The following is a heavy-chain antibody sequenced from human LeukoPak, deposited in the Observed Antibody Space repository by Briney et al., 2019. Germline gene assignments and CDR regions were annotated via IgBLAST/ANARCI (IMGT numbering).Heavy chain of an antibody. CDR1: GFTFSSYW. V-gene: IGHV3-21*01. J-gene: IGHJ4*02. Sequence: GGSLRPSCAASGFTFSSYWMSWVRQAPGKGLEWVSSISSSSSYIYYADSVKGRFTISRDNAKNSVYLQMNSLRAEDTAVYYCARDHYYDSSKGWVDYWGQGTLVTVSS. CDR3: ARDHYYDSSKGWVDY. D-gene: IGHD3-22*01. CDR2: ISSSSSYI.